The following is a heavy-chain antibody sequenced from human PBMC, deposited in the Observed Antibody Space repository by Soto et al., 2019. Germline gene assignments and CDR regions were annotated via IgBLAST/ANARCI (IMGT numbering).Heavy chain of an antibody. CDR1: GYTFTSYG. V-gene: IGHV1-18*04. CDR2: ISAYNGNT. D-gene: IGHD1-26*01. CDR3: VRVGAWWRRYFLGFDP. J-gene: IGHJ5*02. Sequence: GASVKVSCKASGYTFTSYGISWVRQAPGQGLEWMGWISAYNGNTNYAQKLQGRVTMTTDTSTSTAYMELRSLRSDDTAVYYCVRVGAWWRRYFLGFDPWGQGTLVTVSS.